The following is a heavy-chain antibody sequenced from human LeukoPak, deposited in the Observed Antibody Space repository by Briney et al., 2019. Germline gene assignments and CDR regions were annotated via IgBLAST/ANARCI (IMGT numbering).Heavy chain of an antibody. CDR2: INPNSGGT. Sequence: ASVKVSCKASGYTFTGYYMHWVRQAPGQGLEWMGWINPNSGGTNYAQKFQGRVTMTRDTSISTAYMELSRLRSDDTAVYYCATAAYDSSGYYFVGYYFDYWGQGTLVTVSS. CDR1: GYTFTGYY. J-gene: IGHJ4*02. V-gene: IGHV1-2*02. CDR3: ATAAYDSSGYYFVGYYFDY. D-gene: IGHD3-22*01.